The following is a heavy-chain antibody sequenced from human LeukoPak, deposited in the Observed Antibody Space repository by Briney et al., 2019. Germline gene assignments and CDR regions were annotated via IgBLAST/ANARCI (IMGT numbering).Heavy chain of an antibody. CDR2: INPNSGGT. V-gene: IGHV1-2*02. Sequence: ASVKVSCKASGYTFTGYYMHWVRQAPGQGLEWMGWINPNSGGTNYAQKFQGGVTMTRDTSISTAYMELSRLRSDDTAVYYCARGCSGGSCYFLYWGQGTLVTVSS. J-gene: IGHJ4*02. CDR1: GYTFTGYY. D-gene: IGHD2-15*01. CDR3: ARGCSGGSCYFLY.